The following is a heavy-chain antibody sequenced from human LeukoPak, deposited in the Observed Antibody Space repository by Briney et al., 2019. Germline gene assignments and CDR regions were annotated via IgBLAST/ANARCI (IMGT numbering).Heavy chain of an antibody. V-gene: IGHV3-30*18. CDR3: ANYGSVSYFAY. J-gene: IGHJ4*02. CDR2: ISYDGSNK. D-gene: IGHD3-10*01. CDR1: GFTFSNYG. Sequence: GGSLTLFCAASGFTFSNYGMHWVRQAPGKGLEWVALISYDGSNKYYADSVKGRFTISRDNSKNTLYLQMISLRAEDTAVYYCANYGSVSYFAYWGQGTLVTVSS.